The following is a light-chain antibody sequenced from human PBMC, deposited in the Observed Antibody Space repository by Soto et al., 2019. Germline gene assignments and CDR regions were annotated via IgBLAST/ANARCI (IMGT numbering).Light chain of an antibody. CDR2: ENN. CDR3: GTWDSSLSAVI. J-gene: IGLJ2*01. V-gene: IGLV1-51*01. Sequence: QAVVTQPPSVSAAPGQKVTISCSGSSSNIGKNYVSWYQQLPGTAPKLLIYENNKRPSGIPDRFSGSKSGTSATLGITGLQTGDEADYYCGTWDSSLSAVIIGGGTKLTVL. CDR1: SSNIGKNY.